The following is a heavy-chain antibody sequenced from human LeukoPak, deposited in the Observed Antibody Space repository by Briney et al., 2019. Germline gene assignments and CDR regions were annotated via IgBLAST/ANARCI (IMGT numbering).Heavy chain of an antibody. CDR1: GYTFTSYG. D-gene: IGHD3-3*01. J-gene: IGHJ4*02. V-gene: IGHV1-18*01. Sequence: ASVKVSCKASGYTFTSYGISWVRQAPGQGLEWMGWISAYNGNTNYAQKLQGRVTMTTDTSASTAYMELRSLRSDDTAVYYCARVSGIGVVNDFDYWGQGTLVTVSS. CDR3: ARVSGIGVVNDFDY. CDR2: ISAYNGNT.